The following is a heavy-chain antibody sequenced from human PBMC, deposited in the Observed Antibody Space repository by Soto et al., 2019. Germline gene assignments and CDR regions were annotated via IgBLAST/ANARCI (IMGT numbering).Heavy chain of an antibody. V-gene: IGHV3-64*01. CDR2: ISSNGGST. Sequence: GSLRLSCAASGFTFSSYAMHWVRQAPGKGLEYVSAISSNGGSTYYANSVKGRFTISRDNSKSTLYLQMGSLRAEDMAVYYCARDYCPGGVCYTIFDYWGQGTLVTVSS. CDR1: GFTFSSYA. J-gene: IGHJ4*02. D-gene: IGHD2-8*02. CDR3: ARDYCPGGVCYTIFDY.